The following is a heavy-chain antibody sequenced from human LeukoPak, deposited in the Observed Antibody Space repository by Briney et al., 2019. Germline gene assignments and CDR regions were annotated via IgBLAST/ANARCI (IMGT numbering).Heavy chain of an antibody. CDR1: GFTFSSYS. D-gene: IGHD3-3*01. CDR3: ARGLFEAASDY. J-gene: IGHJ4*02. Sequence: GGSLRLSCAASGFTFSSYSMNWVRQAPGKGLEWISYISSSSVIYYADSVKGRFTISRDNAKNSLFLQMNSLRAEDTALYYCARGLFEAASDYWGQGTLVSVSS. V-gene: IGHV3-48*01. CDR2: ISSSSVI.